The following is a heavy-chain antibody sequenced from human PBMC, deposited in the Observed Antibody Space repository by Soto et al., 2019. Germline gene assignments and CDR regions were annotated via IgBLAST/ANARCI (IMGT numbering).Heavy chain of an antibody. CDR2: IYHSGST. CDR1: GGSISSGGCS. J-gene: IGHJ4*02. D-gene: IGHD3-22*01. CDR3: SRGGVDYYDSSGYYFSPYYFDY. V-gene: IGHV4-30-2*01. Sequence: PSETLSLTCAVSGGSISSGGCSWSWIRQPPKKSLERIWYIYHSGSTYYNPSLKSRATISVDRSKNQFSLKLSSVTAADTAVYYCSRGGVDYYDSSGYYFSPYYFDYWGQGTLVTVSS.